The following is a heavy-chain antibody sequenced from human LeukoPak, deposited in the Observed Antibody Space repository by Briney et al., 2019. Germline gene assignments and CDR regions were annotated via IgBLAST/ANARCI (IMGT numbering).Heavy chain of an antibody. D-gene: IGHD3-22*01. CDR1: GSTVNSNF. CDR3: ASGNSGYFYADY. Sequence: GGSLRLSCAASGSTVNSNFMNWVRQAPGKGLKWVSVTFSGGSTYYADSVKGRFTISRDNSKNTLYLQMNSLRAEDTAVYYCASGNSGYFYADYWGQGALVTVSS. CDR2: TFSGGST. V-gene: IGHV3-53*01. J-gene: IGHJ4*02.